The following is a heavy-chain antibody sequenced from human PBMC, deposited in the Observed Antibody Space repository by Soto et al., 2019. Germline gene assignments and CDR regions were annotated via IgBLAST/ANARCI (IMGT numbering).Heavy chain of an antibody. CDR2: ISSSSSTI. D-gene: IGHD2-15*01. CDR3: AKDVDCSGGSCYSGWFDP. J-gene: IGHJ5*02. Sequence: GGSLRLSCAASGFTFSSYSMNWVRQAPGKGLEWASYISSSSSTIYYADSVKGRFTISRDNAKNSLYLQMNSLRAEDTAVYYCAKDVDCSGGSCYSGWFDPWGQGTLVTVYS. V-gene: IGHV3-48*01. CDR1: GFTFSSYS.